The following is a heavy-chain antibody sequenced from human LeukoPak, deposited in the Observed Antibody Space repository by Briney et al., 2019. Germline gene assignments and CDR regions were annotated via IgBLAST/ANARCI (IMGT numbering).Heavy chain of an antibody. CDR3: ARSADSSTARAVDY. D-gene: IGHD6-13*01. Sequence: SETLSLTCAVYGGSFSGYYWSWIRQPPGKGLEWIGEINHSGSTNYNPSLKSRVTISVDTSKNQFSLKLSTVTAADTAVYYCARSADSSTARAVDYWGQGTLVTVSS. CDR1: GGSFSGYY. CDR2: INHSGST. J-gene: IGHJ4*02. V-gene: IGHV4-34*01.